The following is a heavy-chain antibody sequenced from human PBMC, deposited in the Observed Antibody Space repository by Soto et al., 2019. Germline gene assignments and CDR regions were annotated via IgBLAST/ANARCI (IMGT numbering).Heavy chain of an antibody. Sequence: GASVKVSCKASGNTFTDFYMHWVRQAPGQGLEWMGWISAYNGNTNYAQKLQGRVTMTTDTSTSTAYMELRSLRSDDTAVYYCAREYYYDSSGYYTPYGMDVWGQGTTVTVSS. CDR3: AREYYYDSSGYYTPYGMDV. CDR1: GNTFTDFY. CDR2: ISAYNGNT. J-gene: IGHJ6*02. V-gene: IGHV1-18*04. D-gene: IGHD3-22*01.